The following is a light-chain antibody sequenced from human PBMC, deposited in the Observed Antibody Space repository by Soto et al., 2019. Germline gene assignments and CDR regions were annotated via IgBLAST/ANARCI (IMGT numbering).Light chain of an antibody. CDR3: QQYNRYSWT. CDR2: KAS. V-gene: IGKV1-5*03. J-gene: IGKJ1*01. Sequence: DIQMTQSPSTLSASVGDRVTITCRASQNINNWLAWYQQKPGKAPKLLIQKASSLESGVPSRFSGSGSGTEFSLSISSLQPDDFATSYCQQYNRYSWTFGQGTKVDIK. CDR1: QNINNW.